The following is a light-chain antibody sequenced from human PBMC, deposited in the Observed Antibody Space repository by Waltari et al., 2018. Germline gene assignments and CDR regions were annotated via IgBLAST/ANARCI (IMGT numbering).Light chain of an antibody. Sequence: QSALTQPPSASGTPGQRVTISCSGSSSNIRTNLVNWYQQPPGKAPKLLVYRNDQRPSGVPDRFSGSKSGTSASLAISGLQSEDEADYYCAAWDDSLSGHWVFGGGTKVTVL. J-gene: IGLJ2*01. CDR3: AAWDDSLSGHWV. V-gene: IGLV1-44*01. CDR2: RND. CDR1: SSNIRTNL.